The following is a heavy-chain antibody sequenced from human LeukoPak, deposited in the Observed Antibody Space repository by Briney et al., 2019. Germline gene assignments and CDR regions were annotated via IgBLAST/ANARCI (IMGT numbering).Heavy chain of an antibody. Sequence: SETLSLTCTVSGGSISSYYWSWIRQPPGKGLEWIGYIYYSGSTNYNPSLKSRVTISVDTSKNQFSLQLSSVTAADTAVYYCARDFRVGTYAFDIWGQGTMVTVSS. CDR3: ARDFRVGTYAFDI. J-gene: IGHJ3*02. V-gene: IGHV4-59*01. CDR1: GGSISSYY. D-gene: IGHD2-21*02. CDR2: IYYSGST.